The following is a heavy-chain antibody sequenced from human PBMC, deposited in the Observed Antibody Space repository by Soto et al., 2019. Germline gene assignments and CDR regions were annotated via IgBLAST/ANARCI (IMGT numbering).Heavy chain of an antibody. CDR3: ATGVVYRDVGLAYGMDV. CDR1: GESFSNHY. Sequence: KPSETLSLTCAVYGESFSNHYWTWIRQSPGKGLEWVGEINYSGSTRYNWSLGSRVTISVDTSKNQFSLMVTSVTAEDTAVYYCATGVVYRDVGLAYGMDVWGQGTTVTVSS. J-gene: IGHJ6*02. D-gene: IGHD3-22*01. CDR2: INYSGST. V-gene: IGHV4-34*01.